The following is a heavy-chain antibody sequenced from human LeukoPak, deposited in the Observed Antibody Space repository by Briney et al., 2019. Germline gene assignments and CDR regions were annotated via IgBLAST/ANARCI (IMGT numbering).Heavy chain of an antibody. CDR1: GFTFSSYA. V-gene: IGHV3-23*01. CDR3: ASPTTSIAARPDDY. D-gene: IGHD6-6*01. Sequence: GGSLRLSCAASGFTFSSYAMSWVRQAPGKGLEWVSAISGSGGSTYYADSVKGRFTISRDNSKNTLYLQVNSLRAEDTAVYYCASPTTSIAARPDDYWGQGTLVTVSS. CDR2: ISGSGGST. J-gene: IGHJ4*02.